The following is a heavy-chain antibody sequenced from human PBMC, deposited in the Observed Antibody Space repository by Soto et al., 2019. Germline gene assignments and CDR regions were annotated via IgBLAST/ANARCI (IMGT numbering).Heavy chain of an antibody. J-gene: IGHJ4*02. CDR2: IYYSGST. V-gene: IGHV4-30-4*02. CDR1: GGSISSGYYY. CDR3: ARLGARRFDH. D-gene: IGHD1-26*01. Sequence: PSETLSLTCTVSGGSISSGYYYWSWIRQPPGKGLEWIGYIYYSGSTYYNPSLQSRVTISVDTSKNQISLRLNSVTAADTAVYYCARLGARRFDHLGQGTLLAVCS.